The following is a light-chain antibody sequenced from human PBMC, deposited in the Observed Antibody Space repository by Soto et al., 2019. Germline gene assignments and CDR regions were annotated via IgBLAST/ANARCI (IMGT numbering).Light chain of an antibody. CDR2: AAS. V-gene: IGKV1-39*01. J-gene: IGKJ1*01. Sequence: DIQMTQSPSSLSASVGDRVTITCRASQSISSYLNWYQQKPGKAPKLLIYAASSLQSGVPSRFSGSGSGTDFTLTISSLIPEDFATYYCQQSYSTPLTFGQVTNVE. CDR3: QQSYSTPLT. CDR1: QSISSY.